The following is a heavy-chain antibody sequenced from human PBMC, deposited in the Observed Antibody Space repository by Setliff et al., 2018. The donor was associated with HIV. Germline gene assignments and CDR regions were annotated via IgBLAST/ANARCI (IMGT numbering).Heavy chain of an antibody. Sequence: ASVKVSCKASGYTFTSFGIRWVRQAPGQGLEWMGRISAYNGNTDHAQRLQGRVTMTTDTSTRTAYMELRSLRSDDTAVYYCARAAVAGPWRKLDYWGQGTLVTVSS. CDR2: ISAYNGNT. J-gene: IGHJ4*02. V-gene: IGHV1-18*01. CDR3: ARAAVAGPWRKLDY. CDR1: GYTFTSFG. D-gene: IGHD6-19*01.